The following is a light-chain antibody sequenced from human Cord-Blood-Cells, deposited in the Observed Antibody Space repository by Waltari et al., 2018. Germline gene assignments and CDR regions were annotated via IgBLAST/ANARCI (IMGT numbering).Light chain of an antibody. J-gene: IGLJ1*01. Sequence: QSALTQPASVSGSPGQSITISCTGTSSDVGGYNYVSWYQQHPGKAPKLMIYDVSNRPSGVSTRFSGSNSGNTASLTISGLQAEDEADYYCSSYTSSRTRVFGTGTKVTVL. CDR2: DVS. CDR3: SSYTSSRTRV. CDR1: SSDVGGYNY. V-gene: IGLV2-14*01.